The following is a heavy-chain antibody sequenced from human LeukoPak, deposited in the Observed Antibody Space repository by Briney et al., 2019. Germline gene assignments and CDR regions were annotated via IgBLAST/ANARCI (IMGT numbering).Heavy chain of an antibody. V-gene: IGHV3-23*01. CDR3: ARDRNSFGIASSSWSHDAFDI. CDR1: GFTFSSYA. Sequence: QPGGSLRLSCAASGFTFSSYAMSWVRQAPGKGLEWVSAISGSGGSTYYANSVKGRFTISRDNSKNTLYLQMNSLRAEDTAVYYCARDRNSFGIASSSWSHDAFDIWGQGTMVTVSS. J-gene: IGHJ3*02. D-gene: IGHD6-13*01. CDR2: ISGSGGST.